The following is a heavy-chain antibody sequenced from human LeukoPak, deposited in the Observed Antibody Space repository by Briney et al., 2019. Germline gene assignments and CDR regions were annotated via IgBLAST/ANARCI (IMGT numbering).Heavy chain of an antibody. J-gene: IGHJ5*02. CDR1: GYTFSSYG. Sequence: GASVKVSCKASGYTFSSYGFSWVRQAPGQGLEWMGWISAQNGNTNYAQKLQGRVTMTTDTSTSTAYMELRSLRSDDTAVYYCARVDETIQWFDPWGQGTLVTVSS. D-gene: IGHD4/OR15-4a*01. CDR2: ISAQNGNT. CDR3: ARVDETIQWFDP. V-gene: IGHV1-18*01.